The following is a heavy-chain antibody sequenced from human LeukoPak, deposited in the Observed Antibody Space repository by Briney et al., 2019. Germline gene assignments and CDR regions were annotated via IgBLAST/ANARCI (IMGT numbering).Heavy chain of an antibody. D-gene: IGHD3-10*01. V-gene: IGHV3-30*02. CDR2: IRYDGSNK. CDR1: GFTFSSYG. J-gene: IGHJ6*03. CDR3: AKTTGVTQYYYYYMDV. Sequence: PGGSLRLSCAASGFTFSSYGMHWVRQAPGKGLEWVAFIRYDGSNKYYADSVKGRFTISRDNSKNTLYLQMNSLRAEDTAVYYCAKTTGVTQYYYYYMDVWGKGTTVTISS.